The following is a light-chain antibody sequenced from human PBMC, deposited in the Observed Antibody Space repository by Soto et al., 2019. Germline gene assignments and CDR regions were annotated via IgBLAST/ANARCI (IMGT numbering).Light chain of an antibody. CDR1: QSVRSY. Sequence: DIVLTQSPATLSLSPGERATLSCRASQSVRSYLAWYQQKPGQAPRLLIYDASNRASGIPARFSGSGSGTDFTLTISSLEPEDFAISYCQQRSNWPETFGQGTKVEIK. CDR2: DAS. V-gene: IGKV3-11*01. CDR3: QQRSNWPET. J-gene: IGKJ1*01.